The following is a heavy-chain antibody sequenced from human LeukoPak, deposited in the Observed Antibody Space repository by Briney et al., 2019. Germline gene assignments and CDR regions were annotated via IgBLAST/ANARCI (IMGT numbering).Heavy chain of an antibody. CDR1: GGSISSSSYY. Sequence: SETLSLTCTVSGGSISSSSYYWGWIREPPGKGLEWIGSSYYSGSTYKHPTLKSRLTISVDTSKNQFSLKLSSVTAADTAVYYCATSGPLSGSYQINYFDYWGQGTLVTVSS. D-gene: IGHD3-10*01. CDR2: SYYSGST. J-gene: IGHJ4*02. V-gene: IGHV4-39*01. CDR3: ATSGPLSGSYQINYFDY.